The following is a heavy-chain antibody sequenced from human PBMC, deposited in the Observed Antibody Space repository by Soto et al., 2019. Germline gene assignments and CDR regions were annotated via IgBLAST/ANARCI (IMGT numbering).Heavy chain of an antibody. CDR2: ISAYNGNI. D-gene: IGHD2-15*01. V-gene: IGHV1-18*01. CDR1: GYTFSNYG. J-gene: IGHJ5*02. CDR3: ARDLKCSGGSCYPNWFDP. Sequence: ASVKVSCKASGYTFSNYGISWVRQAPGQGLEWMGWISAYNGNIKFAQKVQGRVTMTTDTFTSTAYMELSSLRSEDTAVYYCARDLKCSGGSCYPNWFDPWGQGTLVTVSS.